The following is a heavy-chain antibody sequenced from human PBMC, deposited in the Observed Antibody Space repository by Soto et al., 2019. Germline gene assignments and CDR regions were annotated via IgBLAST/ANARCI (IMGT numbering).Heavy chain of an antibody. CDR1: GGYISSYS. CDR3: ATEADCSGGSCYGFDY. CDR2: IYYRGST. J-gene: IGHJ4*02. D-gene: IGHD2-15*01. V-gene: IGHV4-59*08. Sequence: SETLSLTCTVSGGYISSYSWSWIRQPPGKGLERIGYIYYRGSTNYNPSLKSRVTISVDTSKNQFSLKLSSVTAADTAVYYCATEADCSGGSCYGFDYWGQGTLVTVS.